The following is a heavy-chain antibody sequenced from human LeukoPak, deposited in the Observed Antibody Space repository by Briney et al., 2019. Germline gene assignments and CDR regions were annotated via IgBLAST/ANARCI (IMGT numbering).Heavy chain of an antibody. CDR1: GFTFSNYT. CDR2: INHNGNVN. V-gene: IGHV3-7*03. J-gene: IGHJ6*02. D-gene: IGHD3-16*01. CDR3: ARGGGLDV. Sequence: GGSLRLSCAASGFTFSNYTMNWARQAPGKGLEWVASINHNGNVNYYVDSVKGRFTISRDNAKNSLYLQMSNLRAEDTAVYFCARGGGLDVWGQGATVTVSS.